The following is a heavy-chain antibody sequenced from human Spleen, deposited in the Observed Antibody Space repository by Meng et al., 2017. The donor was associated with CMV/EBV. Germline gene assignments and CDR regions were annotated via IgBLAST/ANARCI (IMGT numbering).Heavy chain of an antibody. D-gene: IGHD6-25*01. J-gene: IGHJ4*02. Sequence: AENALSFSDDGRKWVRQAQGKGLQWMAFISFDGSKQHYADSVKGRFIVSRDNSKNTLFLEMISLRAEDTAVYYCAKLSSDTWTEVDYWGQGTLVTVS. V-gene: IGHV3-30*02. CDR1: ALSFSDDG. CDR2: ISFDGSKQ. CDR3: AKLSSDTWTEVDY.